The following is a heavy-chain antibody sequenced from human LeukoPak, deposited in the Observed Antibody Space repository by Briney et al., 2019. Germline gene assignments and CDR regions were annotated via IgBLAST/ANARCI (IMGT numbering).Heavy chain of an antibody. J-gene: IGHJ5*02. CDR1: GYSFTDYN. V-gene: IGHV1-2*02. Sequence: ASVKVSCKASGYSFTDYNMHWVRQAPGQGLEWMGWINPNSGGTKYTQKFQGRVTMTRDTPISTAYMELSRLRSDDTAVYYCAGEVVFMTTMTTHNWFDPWGQGTLVTVSS. D-gene: IGHD4-17*01. CDR3: AGEVVFMTTMTTHNWFDP. CDR2: INPNSGGT.